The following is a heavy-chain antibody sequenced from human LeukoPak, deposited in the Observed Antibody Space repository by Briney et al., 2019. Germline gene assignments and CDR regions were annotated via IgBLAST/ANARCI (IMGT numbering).Heavy chain of an antibody. V-gene: IGHV4-34*01. CDR3: ARGRYYYGSGSYYKSFYGMDV. CDR2: IYHSGST. D-gene: IGHD3-10*01. CDR1: GGSFSGYY. Sequence: SETLSLTCAVYGGSFSGYYWSWIRQPPGKGLEWIGEIYHSGSTNYNPSLKSRVTISVDTSKNQFSLKLSSVTAADTAVYYCARGRYYYGSGSYYKSFYGMDVWGQGTTVTVSS. J-gene: IGHJ6*02.